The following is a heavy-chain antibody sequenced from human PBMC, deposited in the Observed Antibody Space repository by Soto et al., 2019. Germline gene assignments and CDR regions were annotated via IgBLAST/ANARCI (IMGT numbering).Heavy chain of an antibody. Sequence: PGESLKISCKGSGYSFTSYWIGWVRQMPGKGLEWMGIIYPGDSDTRYSPSFQGQVTISADKSISTAYLQWSSLKASDTAMYYCARQVYGCSGGSCYYYYYGMDVWGQGTTVTVS. CDR1: GYSFTSYW. J-gene: IGHJ6*02. V-gene: IGHV5-51*01. CDR3: ARQVYGCSGGSCYYYYYGMDV. CDR2: IYPGDSDT. D-gene: IGHD2-15*01.